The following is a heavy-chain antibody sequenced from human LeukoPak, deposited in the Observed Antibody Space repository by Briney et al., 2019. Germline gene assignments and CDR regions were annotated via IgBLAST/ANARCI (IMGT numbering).Heavy chain of an antibody. CDR2: IKSKTDGGTT. J-gene: IGHJ4*02. Sequence: GGSLRLSCAASGFTFSNAWMSWVRQAPGKGLEWVGRIKSKTDGGTTDYAAPVKGRFTISRDDSKNTLYLQMNSLKTEDTAVYYCTAKPRDDYSNYFDYWGQGTLVTVSS. CDR3: TAKPRDDYSNYFDY. CDR1: GFTFSNAW. D-gene: IGHD4-11*01. V-gene: IGHV3-15*01.